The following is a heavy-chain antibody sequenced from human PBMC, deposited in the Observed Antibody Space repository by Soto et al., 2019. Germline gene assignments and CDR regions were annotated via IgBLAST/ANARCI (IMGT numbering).Heavy chain of an antibody. Sequence: QVQLQESGPGLVKPSQTLSLTCTVSGGSISSGGYYWSWIRQHPGKGLEWIGYIYYSGSTYYNPSLKSRVTISVDTSKNQFALKLSSVTAADTAVYYWARHNYDSSGTAVDVWGQGTTVTVSS. CDR2: IYYSGST. CDR1: GGSISSGGYY. CDR3: ARHNYDSSGTAVDV. V-gene: IGHV4-31*03. J-gene: IGHJ6*02. D-gene: IGHD3-22*01.